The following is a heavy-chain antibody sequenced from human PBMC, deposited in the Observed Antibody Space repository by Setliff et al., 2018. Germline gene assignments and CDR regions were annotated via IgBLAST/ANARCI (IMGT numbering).Heavy chain of an antibody. CDR3: ARGSSGWYGLTDY. Sequence: GGSLRLSCAASGFTFSSYGMHWVRQAPGKGLEWVAVIWYDGSNKYYADSVKGRFTISRDNSKNTLYLQMNSLRAEDTAVYYCARGSSGWYGLTDYWGQGTLVTVSS. CDR2: IWYDGSNK. CDR1: GFTFSSYG. V-gene: IGHV3-33*01. J-gene: IGHJ4*02. D-gene: IGHD6-19*01.